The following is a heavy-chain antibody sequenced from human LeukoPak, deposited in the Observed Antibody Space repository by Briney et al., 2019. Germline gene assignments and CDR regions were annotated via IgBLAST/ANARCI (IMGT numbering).Heavy chain of an antibody. CDR1: GFTFSNAW. Sequence: PGGSLRLSCAASGFTFSNAWMSWVRQAPGKGLEWVSFINSGSSYIYYADSVKGRFTISRDNAKNSLYLQMSSLRAEDTAVYYCAKDQGWSGVRAHFDYWGQGTLVTVSS. J-gene: IGHJ4*02. D-gene: IGHD6-19*01. CDR3: AKDQGWSGVRAHFDY. V-gene: IGHV3-21*01. CDR2: INSGSSYI.